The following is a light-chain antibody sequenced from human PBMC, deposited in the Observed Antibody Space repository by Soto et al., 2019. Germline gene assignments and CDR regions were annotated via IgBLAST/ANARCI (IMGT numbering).Light chain of an antibody. CDR2: RAS. J-gene: IGKJ2*01. V-gene: IGKV1-33*01. Sequence: DIQMTQSPSSLSASVGDRVTITCQASQDISNYLNWYQQKPGKAPKLLIFRASNLETGAPSRFSGGGSGTDFTFTISSLQPEDIATYYCQQYDDFPSYTFGPGTKLEIK. CDR1: QDISNY. CDR3: QQYDDFPSYT.